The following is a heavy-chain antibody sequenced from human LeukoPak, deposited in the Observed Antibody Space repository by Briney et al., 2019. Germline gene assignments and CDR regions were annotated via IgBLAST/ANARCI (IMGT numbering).Heavy chain of an antibody. Sequence: SETLSLTCTVSGGSISSGDYYWSWIRQPPGKGLEWIGYIYYSGSTYYNPSLKSRVTISVDTSKNQFSLKLSSVTAADTAVYYCARDACSSTSCFDWFDLWGQGTLVTVSS. CDR3: ARDACSSTSCFDWFDL. J-gene: IGHJ5*02. V-gene: IGHV4-30-4*01. D-gene: IGHD2-2*01. CDR2: IYYSGST. CDR1: GGSISSGDYY.